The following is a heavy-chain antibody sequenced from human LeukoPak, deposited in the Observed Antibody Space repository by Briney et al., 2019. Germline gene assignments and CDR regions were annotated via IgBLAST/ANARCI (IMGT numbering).Heavy chain of an antibody. D-gene: IGHD4-17*01. J-gene: IGHJ4*02. Sequence: PGRSLRLSCAASGFTFSSYAMHWVRQAPGKGLEWVAVISYDGSNKYYADSVKGRFTISRDNSKNTLYLQMNSLRAEDTAVYYCARDSRRLNMTTVDYWGQGTLVTVSS. CDR1: GFTFSSYA. CDR3: ARDSRRLNMTTVDY. CDR2: ISYDGSNK. V-gene: IGHV3-30-3*01.